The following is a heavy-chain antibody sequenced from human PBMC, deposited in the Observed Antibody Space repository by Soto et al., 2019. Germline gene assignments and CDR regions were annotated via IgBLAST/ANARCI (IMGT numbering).Heavy chain of an antibody. Sequence: GESLKISCXGSGYSFTSYWITWVRQTPGKGLEWMGRIDPGDSNTHYSPSFQGHVTFSADTSITTAYLQWSSLKASDTAMYYCLRGGGYEYYFGMDVWGQGTTVTVSS. CDR1: GYSFTSYW. J-gene: IGHJ6*02. CDR3: LRGGGYEYYFGMDV. V-gene: IGHV5-10-1*01. CDR2: IDPGDSNT. D-gene: IGHD2-15*01.